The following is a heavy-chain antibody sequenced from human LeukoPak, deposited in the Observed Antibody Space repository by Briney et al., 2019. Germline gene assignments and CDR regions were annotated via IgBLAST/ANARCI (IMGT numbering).Heavy chain of an antibody. CDR2: IWYDGSNK. J-gene: IGHJ6*02. CDR1: GLTFSSYG. V-gene: IGHV3-33*01. D-gene: IGHD3-3*01. Sequence: GGSLRLSCAASGLTFSSYGMHWVRQAPGKGLEWVAVIWYDGSNKYYADSVKGRFTISRDNSKNTLYLQMNSLRAEDTAVYYCAREGYDFWSGYYYYGMDVWGQGTTVTVSS. CDR3: AREGYDFWSGYYYYGMDV.